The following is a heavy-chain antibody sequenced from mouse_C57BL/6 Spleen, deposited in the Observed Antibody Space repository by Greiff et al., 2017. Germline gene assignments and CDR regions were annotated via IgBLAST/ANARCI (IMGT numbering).Heavy chain of an antibody. CDR3: ARGGDGKRWYYFDY. J-gene: IGHJ2*01. CDR2: IHPNSGST. CDR1: GYTFTSYW. Sequence: VQLQQPGAELVKPGASVKLSCKASGYTFTSYWMHWVKQRPGQGLEWIGMIHPNSGSTNYNEKFKSKATLTVDKSSSTAYMQLSSLTSEDSAVYYCARGGDGKRWYYFDYWGQGTTLTVSS. V-gene: IGHV1-64*01. D-gene: IGHD1-1*02.